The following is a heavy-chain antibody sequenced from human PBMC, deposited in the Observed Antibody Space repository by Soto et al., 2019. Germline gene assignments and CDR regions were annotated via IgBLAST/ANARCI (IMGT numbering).Heavy chain of an antibody. J-gene: IGHJ4*02. CDR3: ARVISSSWTFDY. D-gene: IGHD6-13*01. CDR2: ISSSSSYT. Sequence: VVSLRLSCAASGFTFSDYYMSWIRQAPGKGLEWVSYISSSSSYTNYADSVKGRFTISRDNAKNSLYLQMNSLRAEDTAVYYCARVISSSWTFDYWGQGTLVTVSS. CDR1: GFTFSDYY. V-gene: IGHV3-11*05.